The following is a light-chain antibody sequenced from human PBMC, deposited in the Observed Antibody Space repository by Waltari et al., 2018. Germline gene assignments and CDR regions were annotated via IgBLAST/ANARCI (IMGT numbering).Light chain of an antibody. CDR2: EGS. V-gene: IGLV2-23*01. J-gene: IGLJ2*01. Sequence: QSALTQPASVSGSPGQSITISCTGTSSDVGSYNLVSWYQQHPGKAPKLMIYEGSKRPSGVSNRVSGSKSGKTASLTISGLQAEDEADYYCCSYAGSSTLVFGGGTKLTVL. CDR3: CSYAGSSTLV. CDR1: SSDVGSYNL.